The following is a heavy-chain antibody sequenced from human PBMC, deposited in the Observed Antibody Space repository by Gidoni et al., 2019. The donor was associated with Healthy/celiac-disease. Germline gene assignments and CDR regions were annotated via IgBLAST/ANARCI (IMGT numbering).Heavy chain of an antibody. Sequence: QVQLVQSGAEVKKPGSSVKVSCQASGGTFSSYAISWVRQAPGQGLEWMGGIIPSFGTANYAQKFQGRVTITADKSTSTAYMELSSLRSEDTAVYYCARANGDDYGDYAAFDPWGQGTLVTVSS. CDR2: IIPSFGTA. CDR3: ARANGDDYGDYAAFDP. CDR1: GGTFSSYA. D-gene: IGHD4-17*01. V-gene: IGHV1-69*06. J-gene: IGHJ5*02.